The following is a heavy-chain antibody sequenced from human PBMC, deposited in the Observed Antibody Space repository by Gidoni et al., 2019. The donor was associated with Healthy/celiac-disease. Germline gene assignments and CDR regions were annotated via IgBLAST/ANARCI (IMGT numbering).Heavy chain of an antibody. CDR3: ARGMGIVVVPAAPVYYYYGMDV. CDR1: GYNFTSHH. V-gene: IGHV1-46*03. J-gene: IGHJ6*02. D-gene: IGHD2-2*03. CDR2: INPSGGST. Sequence: QVQLVQSGAAVKKPGASVKVSCKASGYNFTSHHMPWVRQAPGQGLEWMGIINPSGGSTSYAQKFQGRVTMTRDTSTSTVYMELSSLRSEDTAVYYCARGMGIVVVPAAPVYYYYGMDVWGQGTTVTVSS.